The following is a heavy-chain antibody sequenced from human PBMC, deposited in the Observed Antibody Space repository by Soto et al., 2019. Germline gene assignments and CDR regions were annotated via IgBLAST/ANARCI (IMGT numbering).Heavy chain of an antibody. CDR1: NDSLSSHF. D-gene: IGHD3-10*01. J-gene: IGHJ4*02. CDR2: INPGPNSA. Sequence: QVQLLQSGAAVRKPGASVTVSCKASNDSLSSHFIHWVRQAPGEGLEWMGIINPGPNSASYSKEFKGSLRLTTDMPPRTVYMQLSNLRSDDTAVYYWAGASPRVSSLVAAYWGRELWSPSP. V-gene: IGHV1-46*01. CDR3: AGASPRVSSLVAAY.